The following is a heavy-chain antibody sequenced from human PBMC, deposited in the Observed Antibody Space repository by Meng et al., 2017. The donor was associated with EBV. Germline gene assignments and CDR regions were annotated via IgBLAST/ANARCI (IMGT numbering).Heavy chain of an antibody. CDR2: ISSSGSTI. V-gene: IGHV3-11*01. J-gene: IGHJ4*02. CDR3: ARRVVTGGFFDY. Sequence: VQLVGSGVGLVKPGWSLRLCCAASGFTFSDYYMSWIRQAPGKGLEWVSYISSSGSTIYYADSVKGRFTISRDNAKNSLYLQMNSLRAEDTAVYYCARRVVTGGFFDYWGQGTLVTVSS. D-gene: IGHD2-21*02. CDR1: GFTFSDYY.